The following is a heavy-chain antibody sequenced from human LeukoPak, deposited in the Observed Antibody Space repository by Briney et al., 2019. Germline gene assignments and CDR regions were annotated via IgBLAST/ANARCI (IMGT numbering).Heavy chain of an antibody. CDR3: AREMRYYGDYVGYFDY. V-gene: IGHV4-31*03. CDR1: GGSISSGGYY. CDR2: IYYSGST. J-gene: IGHJ4*02. D-gene: IGHD4-17*01. Sequence: PSQTLSLTCTVSGGSISSGGYYWSWIRQHPGKGLEWIGYIYYSGSTYYNPSLKSRVTMSVDTSKNQFSLKLSSVTAADTAVYYCAREMRYYGDYVGYFDYWGQGTLVTVSS.